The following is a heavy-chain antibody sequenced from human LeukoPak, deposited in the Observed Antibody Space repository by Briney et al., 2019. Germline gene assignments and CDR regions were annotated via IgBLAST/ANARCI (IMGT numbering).Heavy chain of an antibody. CDR3: AREVSSRVDAFDI. Sequence: GGSLRLSCAASGFTFSSYWMSWVRQAPGKGLEWVANIKQDGSEKCYVDSVKGRFTISRDNAKNSLYLQMNSPRAEDTAVYYCAREVSSRVDAFDIWGQGTMVTVSS. CDR1: GFTFSSYW. V-gene: IGHV3-7*01. D-gene: IGHD6-13*01. CDR2: IKQDGSEK. J-gene: IGHJ3*02.